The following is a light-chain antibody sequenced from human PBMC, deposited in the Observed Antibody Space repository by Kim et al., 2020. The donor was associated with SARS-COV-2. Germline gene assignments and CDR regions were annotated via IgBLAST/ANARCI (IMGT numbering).Light chain of an antibody. J-gene: IGKJ5*01. CDR1: QSVSSSY. Sequence: EVLLTQSPGTLSLSPGERAIISCRASQSVSSSYLAWYQHKPGQSPRLLIHGASSRATGVPDRFRGGGSGTDFTLTITRLEPEDFAVYYCQQYDRTPTTFGQGTRLEIK. V-gene: IGKV3-20*01. CDR2: GAS. CDR3: QQYDRTPTT.